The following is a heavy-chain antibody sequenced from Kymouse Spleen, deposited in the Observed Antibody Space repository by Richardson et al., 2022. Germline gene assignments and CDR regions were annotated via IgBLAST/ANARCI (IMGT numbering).Heavy chain of an antibody. J-gene: IGHJ5*02. CDR3: ARDLLRYFDWPYNGGWFDP. CDR2: ISSSSSYI. V-gene: IGHV3-21*03. CDR1: GFTFSSYS. Sequence: EVQLVESGGGLVKPGGSLRLSCAASGFTFSSYSMNWVRQAPGKGLEWVSSISSSSSYIYYADSVKGRFTISRDNAKNSLYLQMNSLRAEDTAVYYCARDLLRYFDWPYNGGWFDPWGQGTLVTVSS. D-gene: IGHD3-9*01.